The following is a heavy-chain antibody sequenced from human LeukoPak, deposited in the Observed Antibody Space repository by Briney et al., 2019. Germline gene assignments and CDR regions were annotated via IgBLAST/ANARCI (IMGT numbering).Heavy chain of an antibody. Sequence: GGSLRLSCSASGFTFTSHVMHWVRQAPGKGLEYYAGSVKGRFTISRDSSKNTVYLQMNTLTAEDTAVYYCVREGLERRTNFDYWGQGTLVSVSS. CDR1: GFTFTSHV. D-gene: IGHD1-1*01. J-gene: IGHJ4*02. CDR3: VREGLERRTNFDY. V-gene: IGHV3-64D*06.